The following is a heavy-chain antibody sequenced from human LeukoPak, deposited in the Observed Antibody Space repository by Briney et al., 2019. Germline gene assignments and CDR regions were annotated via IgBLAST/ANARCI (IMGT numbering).Heavy chain of an antibody. CDR3: ARTANWFDP. CDR2: IYHSGST. J-gene: IGHJ5*02. D-gene: IGHD2-21*02. V-gene: IGHV4-30-2*01. Sequence: SQTLSLTCTVSGGSISSGGYSWSWIRQPPGKGLEWIGYIYHSGSTYYNPSLKSRVTISVDRSKNQFSLKLSSVTAADTAVYYCARTANWFDPWGQGTLVTVSS. CDR1: GGSISSGGYS.